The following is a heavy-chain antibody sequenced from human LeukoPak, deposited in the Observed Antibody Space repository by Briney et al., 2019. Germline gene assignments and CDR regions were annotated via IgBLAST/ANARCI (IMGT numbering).Heavy chain of an antibody. CDR1: GGSISSSNW. D-gene: IGHD1-26*01. CDR2: IYHSGST. V-gene: IGHV4-4*02. Sequence: SETLSLTCTVSGGSISSSNWYSWVRQPPGKGLEWIGEIYHSGSTNYNPSLKSRVTISVDESKRQFSLKLASVTAADTAVYYCARSVSGSYGAFDIWGQGTVVTVAS. J-gene: IGHJ3*02. CDR3: ARSVSGSYGAFDI.